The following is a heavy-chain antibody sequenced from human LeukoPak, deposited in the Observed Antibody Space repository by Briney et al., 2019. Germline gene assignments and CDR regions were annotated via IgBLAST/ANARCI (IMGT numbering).Heavy chain of an antibody. CDR1: GFTFSSYS. J-gene: IGHJ4*02. CDR2: ISSSSSYI. CDR3: ARDRLSGSYQGVFDY. D-gene: IGHD2-8*01. Sequence: PGGSLRLSCAASGFTFSSYSMNWVRQAPGKGLEWVSSISSSSSYIYYADSVKGRFTISRDNAKNSLYLQMNSLRGEDTAVYYCARDRLSGSYQGVFDYWGQGTLVTVSS. V-gene: IGHV3-21*01.